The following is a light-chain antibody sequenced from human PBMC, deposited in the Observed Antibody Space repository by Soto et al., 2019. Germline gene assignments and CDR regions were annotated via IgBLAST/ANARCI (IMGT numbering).Light chain of an antibody. CDR3: QQSSA. CDR1: QSVLYSSNNKNY. CDR2: WAS. V-gene: IGKV4-1*01. J-gene: IGKJ1*01. Sequence: DIVMTQSPDSLAVSLGERATINCKSSQSVLYSSNNKNYLAWYQQKPGQPPKLLIYWASTRESGVPDRFSGSESGTDFTLTISSLQAEDVAIYYCQQSSAFGQGTKVEIK.